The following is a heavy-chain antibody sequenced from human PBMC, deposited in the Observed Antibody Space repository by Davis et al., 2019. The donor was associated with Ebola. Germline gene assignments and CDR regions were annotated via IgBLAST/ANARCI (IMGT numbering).Heavy chain of an antibody. D-gene: IGHD1-1*01. CDR2: INPNSGGT. J-gene: IGHJ4*02. Sequence: ASVKVSCKASGYTFTSYYIHWVRQAPGQGLEWMGRINPNSGGTNYAQKFQGRVTMTRDTSISTAYMELSRLRSDDTAVYYCARAQFPTTSDHWGQGTLVTVSS. V-gene: IGHV1-2*06. CDR3: ARAQFPTTSDH. CDR1: GYTFTSYY.